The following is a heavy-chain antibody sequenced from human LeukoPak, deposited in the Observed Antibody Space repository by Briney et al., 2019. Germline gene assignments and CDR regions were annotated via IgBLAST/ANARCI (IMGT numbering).Heavy chain of an antibody. V-gene: IGHV3-66*02. Sequence: GGSLRLSCAASGFTLSSNYMSWVRQAPGKGLEWVSVIYSGGSTYYADSVKGRFTISRDNSKNTLYLQMNSLRAEDTAVYYCARVTKITSYGMDVWGQGTTVTVSS. CDR3: ARVTKITSYGMDV. CDR2: IYSGGST. J-gene: IGHJ6*02. CDR1: GFTLSSNY. D-gene: IGHD5-18*01.